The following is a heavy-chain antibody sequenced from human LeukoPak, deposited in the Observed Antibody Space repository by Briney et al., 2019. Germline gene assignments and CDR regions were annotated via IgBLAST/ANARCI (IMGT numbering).Heavy chain of an antibody. CDR3: AKETAYDFWSGYDYGMDV. CDR1: GGSFSGYY. V-gene: IGHV3-23*01. D-gene: IGHD3-3*01. Sequence: ETLSLTCAVYGGSFSGYYWSWVRQAPGKGLEWVSAISGRGGSTYYADSVKGRVTISRDNSKNTLYLQMNSLRAEDTAVYYCAKETAYDFWSGYDYGMDVWGQGTTVTVSS. J-gene: IGHJ6*02. CDR2: ISGRGGST.